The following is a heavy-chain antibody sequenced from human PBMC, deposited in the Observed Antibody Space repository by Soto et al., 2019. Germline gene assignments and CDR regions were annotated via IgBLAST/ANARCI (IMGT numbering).Heavy chain of an antibody. CDR2: IYYSGST. D-gene: IGHD3-16*01. CDR3: AGGEYYDYVWGSAFNGMDV. CDR1: GFSISSYY. J-gene: IGHJ6*02. Sequence: SETLSLTCPVSGFSISSYYWSWIRQPPGKGLEWIGYIYYSGSTNYNPSLKSRVTISVDTSKNQFSLKLSSVTAADTAVYYCAGGEYYDYVWGSAFNGMDVWGQGTTVTVSS. V-gene: IGHV4-59*01.